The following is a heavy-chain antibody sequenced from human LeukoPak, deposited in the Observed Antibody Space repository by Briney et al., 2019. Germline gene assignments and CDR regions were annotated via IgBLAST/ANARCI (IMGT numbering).Heavy chain of an antibody. D-gene: IGHD6-19*01. J-gene: IGHJ4*02. CDR1: GFTFSSYG. V-gene: IGHV3-21*01. CDR3: AKGKDSVAGATNDY. CDR2: ISSSGTYK. Sequence: GGSLRLSCAVSGFTFSSYGMSWVRQAPGKGLEWVSSISSSGTYKYYADSVKGRFTISRDNAKNSLYLQMNSLRAEDTAVYYCAKGKDSVAGATNDYWGQGTLVTVSS.